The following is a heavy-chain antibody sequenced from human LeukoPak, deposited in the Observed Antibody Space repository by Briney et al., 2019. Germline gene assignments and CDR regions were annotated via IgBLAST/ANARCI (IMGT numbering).Heavy chain of an antibody. V-gene: IGHV4-34*01. CDR3: ARDRLRFFPYYYGMDV. D-gene: IGHD3-3*01. CDR1: GGSFSGYY. Sequence: PSETLSLTCAVYGGSFSGYYWSWIRQSPGKGLEWIGEINHSGSSNYNPSLKSRVTISVDTSKNQFSLKLSSVTAADTAVYYCARDRLRFFPYYYGMDVWGQGTTVTVSS. J-gene: IGHJ6*02. CDR2: INHSGSS.